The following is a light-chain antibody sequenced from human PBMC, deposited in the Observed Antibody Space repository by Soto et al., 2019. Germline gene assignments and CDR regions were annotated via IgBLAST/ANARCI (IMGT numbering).Light chain of an antibody. CDR3: ASWDDSLRSYV. V-gene: IGLV1-44*01. J-gene: IGLJ1*01. CDR1: SCNIGANA. Sequence: QPVLTQPPSASGTPGQRVSISCSGSSCNIGANAVNWYQHLPGTAPRLLIYNNIQRPSGVPDRFSGSKSGTSVSLAISGLQSEDEGDYYCASWDDSLRSYVFGSGTKLTVL. CDR2: NNI.